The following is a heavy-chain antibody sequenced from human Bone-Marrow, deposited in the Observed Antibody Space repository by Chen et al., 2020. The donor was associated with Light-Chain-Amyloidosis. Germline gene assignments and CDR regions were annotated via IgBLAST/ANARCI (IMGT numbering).Heavy chain of an antibody. CDR2: IYYSGIA. J-gene: IGHJ6*02. Sequence: QVQLQESGPGLVKPSETLSLTCTVSGGSVNSGDDYWTWIRQPPGKGLEWIGYIYYSGIANYNASLKSRVTIALDTSKKQFSLRLNSVTAADTAVYYCVGQGYYSYSMDVWGQGTTVIVSS. CDR1: GGSVNSGDDY. CDR3: VGQGYYSYSMDV. V-gene: IGHV4-61*08.